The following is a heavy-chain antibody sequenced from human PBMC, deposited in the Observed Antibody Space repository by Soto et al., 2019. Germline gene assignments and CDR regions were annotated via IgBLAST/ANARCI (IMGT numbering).Heavy chain of an antibody. J-gene: IGHJ5*02. CDR2: FYNGST. Sequence: PSETLSLTCLVSGASISSRSSYWGWIRQTPGKGLEWVATFYNGSTYNIPSLKSRVTISVYTSKSRFSLKLSSVAAEDTAIYYCTTTRGIAVGGSFDHWGQGTLVTVSS. D-gene: IGHD6-13*01. CDR3: TTTRGIAVGGSFDH. CDR1: GASISSRSSY. V-gene: IGHV4-39*01.